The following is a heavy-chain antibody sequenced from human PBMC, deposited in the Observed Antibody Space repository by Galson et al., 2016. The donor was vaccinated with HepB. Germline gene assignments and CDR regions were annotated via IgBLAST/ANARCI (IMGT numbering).Heavy chain of an antibody. V-gene: IGHV3-30*03. J-gene: IGHJ6*02. CDR3: ARYCSSTSCYSYGMDV. Sequence: SLRLSCAASGFTFSSYGMHWVRQAPGKGLEWVAVISYDGSNKYYADSVKGRFTISRDNSKNTLYLQMNSLRDEDTAVYYCARYCSSTSCYSYGMDVWGQGTTVTVSS. CDR2: ISYDGSNK. D-gene: IGHD2-2*01. CDR1: GFTFSSYG.